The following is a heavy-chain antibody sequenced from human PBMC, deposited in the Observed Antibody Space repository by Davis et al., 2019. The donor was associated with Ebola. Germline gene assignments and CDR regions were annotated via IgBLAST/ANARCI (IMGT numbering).Heavy chain of an antibody. D-gene: IGHD5-18*01. V-gene: IGHV4-59*06. CDR1: GGSISSSY. CDR2: IYYSGST. Sequence: MPSETLSLTCTVSGGSISSSYWSWIRQHPGKGLEWIGYIYYSGSTYYNPSLKSRVTISVDTSKNQFSLKLSSVTAADTAVYYCARGGYSYGSLDYWGQGTLVTVSS. CDR3: ARGGYSYGSLDY. J-gene: IGHJ4*02.